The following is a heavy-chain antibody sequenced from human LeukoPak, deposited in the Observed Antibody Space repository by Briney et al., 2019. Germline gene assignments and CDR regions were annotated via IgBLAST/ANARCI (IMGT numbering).Heavy chain of an antibody. D-gene: IGHD6-13*01. CDR2: IYSGGST. J-gene: IGHJ6*02. CDR1: GFTVRSNY. V-gene: IGHV3-66*01. CDR3: ARARAAAGTWFAYYYYGMDV. Sequence: GGSLRLSCAASGFTVRSNYMSWVRQAPGKGLEWVSVIYSGGSTYYADSVKGRFTISRDNSKNTVYLQMNRLRAEDTAVYYCARARAAAGTWFAYYYYGMDVWGQGTTVTVSS.